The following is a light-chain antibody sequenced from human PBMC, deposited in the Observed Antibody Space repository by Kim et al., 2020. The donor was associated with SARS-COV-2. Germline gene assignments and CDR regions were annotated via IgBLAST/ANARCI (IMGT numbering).Light chain of an antibody. Sequence: DIQLTQSPSFLSASVGDRVTITCRASQGISSYLAWYQQKPGKAPKLLIYAASTLQSGVPSRFSGSGSGTEFTLTISSLQPEDFATYYCQQLNSYPHIFGQGTKLEI. J-gene: IGKJ2*01. CDR1: QGISSY. V-gene: IGKV1-9*01. CDR3: QQLNSYPHI. CDR2: AAS.